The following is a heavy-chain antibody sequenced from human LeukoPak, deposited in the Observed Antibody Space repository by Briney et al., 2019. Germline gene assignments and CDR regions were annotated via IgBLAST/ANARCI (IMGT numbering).Heavy chain of an antibody. CDR1: YFTFTNTW. D-gene: IGHD1-7*01. CDR3: ARDGGENWNYVGTYYFDY. J-gene: IGHJ4*02. Sequence: GGSLRLSCAASYFTFTNTWMNWVRQAPGKGLEWVAVISYDGSNKYYADSVKGRFTISRDNSKNTLYLQMNSLRAEDTAVYYCARDGGENWNYVGTYYFDYWGQGTLVTVSS. V-gene: IGHV3-30-3*01. CDR2: ISYDGSNK.